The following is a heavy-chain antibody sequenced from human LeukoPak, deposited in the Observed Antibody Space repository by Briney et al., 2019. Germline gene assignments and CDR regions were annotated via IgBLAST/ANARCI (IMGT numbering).Heavy chain of an antibody. D-gene: IGHD4-17*01. Sequence: GGSLRLSCAASGFTFSSYSMNWLRQAPGKGLEWVSYISSSSSTIYNADSVKGRFTVSRDNAQNSLYLQMDSLRAEDTAVYYCEKDAWTTEIYWGQETLVTVSS. CDR3: EKDAWTTEIY. CDR2: ISSSSSTI. J-gene: IGHJ4*02. V-gene: IGHV3-48*04. CDR1: GFTFSSYS.